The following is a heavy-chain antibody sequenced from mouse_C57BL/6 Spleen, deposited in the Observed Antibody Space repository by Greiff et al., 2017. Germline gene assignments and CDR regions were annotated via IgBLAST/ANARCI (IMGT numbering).Heavy chain of an antibody. Sequence: VQLQQPGAELVMPGASVKLSCKASGYTFTSYWMHWVKQRPGQGLEWIGEIDPSDSYTNYNHKFKGKSTLTVDKSSSTAYMQLSSLTSEDSAVYYCARYALTGTFDDWGQGTTLTVSS. CDR3: ARYALTGTFDD. V-gene: IGHV1-69*01. CDR1: GYTFTSYW. J-gene: IGHJ2*01. D-gene: IGHD4-1*01. CDR2: IDPSDSYT.